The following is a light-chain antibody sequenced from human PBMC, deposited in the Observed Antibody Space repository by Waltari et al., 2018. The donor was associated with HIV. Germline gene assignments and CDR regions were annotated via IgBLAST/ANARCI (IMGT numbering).Light chain of an antibody. V-gene: IGKV2-28*01. CDR1: QSLLHSNGYNY. CDR3: MQALQTPRT. CDR2: YGS. J-gene: IGKJ1*01. Sequence: IVMTQSPLSLPVTPGEPASISCRSSQSLLHSNGYNYLVWYLQKPGHSPHLLLSYGSNRSSGGPDRFSGSGSGTDFTLKISRVEAEDVGVYYCMQALQTPRTFGQGTKVEIK.